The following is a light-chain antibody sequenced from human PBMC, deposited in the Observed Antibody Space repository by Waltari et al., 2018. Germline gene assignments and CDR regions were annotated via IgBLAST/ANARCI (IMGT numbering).Light chain of an antibody. Sequence: VFTQSPATLSLSPGETATLSCGASQSLTASYVAWYQQKPGLAPRLLIYDATDRAPGIPGRFSGSWSGTDFTLTISGVEPEDFAVYYCHQYGRSPLTFGGGTKVEI. CDR2: DAT. CDR1: QSLTASY. V-gene: IGKV3D-20*01. J-gene: IGKJ4*01. CDR3: HQYGRSPLT.